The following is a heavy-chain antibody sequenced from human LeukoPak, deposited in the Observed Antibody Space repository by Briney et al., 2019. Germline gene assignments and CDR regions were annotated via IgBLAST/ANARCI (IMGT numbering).Heavy chain of an antibody. V-gene: IGHV1-69*02. D-gene: IGHD3-22*01. Sequence: SVKVSCKASGGTFSSYTISWVRRAPGQGLEWMGRIIPILGVANYAQKLQGRVTITRDTSASTAYMELSSLRSEDTAVYYCARGDSSGYVEGFDYWGQGTLVTVSS. CDR1: GGTFSSYT. CDR2: IIPILGVA. CDR3: ARGDSSGYVEGFDY. J-gene: IGHJ4*02.